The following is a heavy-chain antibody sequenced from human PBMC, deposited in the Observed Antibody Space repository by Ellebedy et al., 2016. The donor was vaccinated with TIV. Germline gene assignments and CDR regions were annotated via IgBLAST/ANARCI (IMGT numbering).Heavy chain of an antibody. D-gene: IGHD3-3*01. Sequence: GESLKISCAASGFTFSSYSMNWVRQAPGKGLEWVSSISSSSSYIYYADSVKGRFTISRDNAKNSLYLQMNSLRAEDTAVYYCARDFGDFWSGYYAHYGMDVWGQGTTVTVSS. V-gene: IGHV3-21*01. CDR3: ARDFGDFWSGYYAHYGMDV. CDR1: GFTFSSYS. CDR2: ISSSSSYI. J-gene: IGHJ6*02.